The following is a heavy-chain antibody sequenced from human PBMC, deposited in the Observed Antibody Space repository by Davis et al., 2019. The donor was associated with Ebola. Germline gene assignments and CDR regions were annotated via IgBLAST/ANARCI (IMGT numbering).Heavy chain of an antibody. D-gene: IGHD5-18*01. CDR2: IKGDGSRT. CDR1: GFTFSSYW. V-gene: IGHV3-74*01. CDR3: ARRSGNSYGYEGMDV. J-gene: IGHJ6*04. Sequence: GESLKISCAASGFTFSSYWMHWVRHAPGKGLVWVSRIKGDGSRTNYADSVKGRFTISRYNDKNTVYLQMNSLRAEDTAVYYCARRSGNSYGYEGMDVWGKGTTVAVSS.